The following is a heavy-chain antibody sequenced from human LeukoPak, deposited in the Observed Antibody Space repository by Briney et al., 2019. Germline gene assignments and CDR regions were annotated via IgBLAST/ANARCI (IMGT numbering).Heavy chain of an antibody. D-gene: IGHD6-13*01. V-gene: IGHV3-9*01. CDR2: ISWNSGSI. Sequence: SGRSLRLSCAASGFTFDDYAMHWVRQAPGKGLEWVSGISWNSGSIGYADSVKGRFTISRDNAKNSLYLQMNSLRAEDTALYYCAKDCQQLPESYYFDYWGQGTLVTVSS. CDR3: AKDCQQLPESYYFDY. J-gene: IGHJ4*02. CDR1: GFTFDDYA.